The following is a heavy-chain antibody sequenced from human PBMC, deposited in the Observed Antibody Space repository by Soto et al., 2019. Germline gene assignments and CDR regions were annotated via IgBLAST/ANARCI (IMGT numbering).Heavy chain of an antibody. CDR2: ISWNSGSI. V-gene: IGHV3-9*01. D-gene: IGHD6-6*01. CDR3: AKDTRSSSRYYFDY. J-gene: IGHJ4*02. CDR1: GFTFDDYA. Sequence: GGSLRLSCAASGFTFDDYAMHWVQQAPGKGLEWVSGISWNSGSIGYADSVKGRFTISRDNAKNSLYLQMNSLRAEDTALYYCAKDTRSSSRYYFDYWGQGTLVTVSS.